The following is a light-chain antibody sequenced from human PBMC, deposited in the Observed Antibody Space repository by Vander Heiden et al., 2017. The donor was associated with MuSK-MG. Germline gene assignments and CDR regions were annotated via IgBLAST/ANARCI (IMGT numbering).Light chain of an antibody. Sequence: DIQISQSPSSLSASVGDRVTITCQASQDIGNFLNWYQNKPGKAPELLISEASTLQSGVPSRFSGSGVGTDFTLTINGLQPEDFATYYCLQYDFMPPFTFGPGT. CDR1: QDIGNF. CDR3: LQYDFMPPFT. V-gene: IGKV1-33*01. CDR2: EAS. J-gene: IGKJ3*01.